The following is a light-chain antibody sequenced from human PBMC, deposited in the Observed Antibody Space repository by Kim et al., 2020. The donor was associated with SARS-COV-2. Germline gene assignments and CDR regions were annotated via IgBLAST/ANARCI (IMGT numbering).Light chain of an antibody. Sequence: ASVGDRVTITCRASQSINSYLNWDQQKPGTPPTVLIYAATSLQSGVPSRFSGVGSGTEFDLTISSLQPEDFATYFCQQSYNIPRTFGQGTKVDIK. J-gene: IGKJ1*01. CDR2: AAT. CDR1: QSINSY. CDR3: QQSYNIPRT. V-gene: IGKV1-39*01.